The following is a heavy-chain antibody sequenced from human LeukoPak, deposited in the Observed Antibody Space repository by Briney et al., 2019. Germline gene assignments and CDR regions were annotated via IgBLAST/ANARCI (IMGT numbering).Heavy chain of an antibody. V-gene: IGHV4-61*02. CDR3: ARHNVVVQAATRRGFDL. Sequence: SETVSLTCTVSGGSISSGSYYWSWIRQPAGKGLEWIGPIYTSGSTNYNPSLKSRVTISVDTSKNQFSLKLSSVTAADTAVYYCARHNVVVQAATRRGFDLWGRGTLVTVSS. CDR2: IYTSGST. D-gene: IGHD2-2*01. J-gene: IGHJ2*01. CDR1: GGSISSGSYY.